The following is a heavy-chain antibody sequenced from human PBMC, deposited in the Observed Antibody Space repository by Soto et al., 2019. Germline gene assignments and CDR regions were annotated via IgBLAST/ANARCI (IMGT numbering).Heavy chain of an antibody. V-gene: IGHV3-48*04. CDR3: ARPYSHTPPQGY. CDR1: GFTFSGYS. J-gene: IGHJ4*02. D-gene: IGHD5-18*01. Sequence: EVQLVESGGGLVQTGGSLRLSCAASGFTFSGYSMNWVRQAPGKGLEWISYISSSGSTIYYADSVKGRFTISRDNAKNSLYLQMNSLRAEDTAVYYCARPYSHTPPQGYWGQGTLVTVSS. CDR2: ISSSGSTI.